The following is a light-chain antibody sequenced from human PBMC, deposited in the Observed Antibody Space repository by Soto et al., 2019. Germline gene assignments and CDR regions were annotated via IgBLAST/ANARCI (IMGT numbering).Light chain of an antibody. Sequence: ALQLTQSPSSLSASVGDRVTITCRASQGISSALAWYQQQPGKAPKLLIYDASSLESGVPSRFSGSGSGTDFPLTISSLQPEDFATYYCQQFNSYPRLTFGGGTKVEIK. J-gene: IGKJ4*01. CDR2: DAS. CDR1: QGISSA. V-gene: IGKV1-13*02. CDR3: QQFNSYPRLT.